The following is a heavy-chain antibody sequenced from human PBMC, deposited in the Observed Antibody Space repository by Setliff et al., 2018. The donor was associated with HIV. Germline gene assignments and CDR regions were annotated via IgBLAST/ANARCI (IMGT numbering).Heavy chain of an antibody. D-gene: IGHD6-19*01. CDR3: ARVPSSGWYGGHHYMDV. J-gene: IGHJ6*03. V-gene: IGHV4-31*02. CDR2: IYYTGST. Sequence: SETLSLTCTVSGGSISSGGNYWSWIRQYPGKGLEWIGYIYYTGSTYYNPSLKSRVTISVDTSKNQFSLKLSSVTAADTAVYFCARVPSSGWYGGHHYMDVWGKGAAVTVSS. CDR1: GGSISSGGNY.